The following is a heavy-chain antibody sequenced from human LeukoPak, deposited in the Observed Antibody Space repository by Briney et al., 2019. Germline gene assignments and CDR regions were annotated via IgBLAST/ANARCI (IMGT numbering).Heavy chain of an antibody. V-gene: IGHV4-39*01. D-gene: IGHD2-2*01. CDR2: IYYSGST. CDR3: ARHREYQLQRTFFDY. Sequence: SETLSLTCTVSGGSISSSSYYWGWIRQPPGKGLEWIGSIYYSGSTYYNPSLKSRVTISVDTSKNQFSLKLSSVTAADTAVYYCARHREYQLQRTFFDYWGQGTLVTVSS. CDR1: GGSISSSSYY. J-gene: IGHJ4*02.